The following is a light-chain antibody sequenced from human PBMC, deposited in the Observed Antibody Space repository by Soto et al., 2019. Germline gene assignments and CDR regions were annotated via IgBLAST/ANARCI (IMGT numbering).Light chain of an antibody. CDR1: QSISSH. Sequence: DIQMTQSPSSLSASVRDRVTITCRASQSISSHLYWYQQRPGKAPKLPIHAASSMQSGVPSSFSGSGYWTDFTLTVSSLQPEEFATYYCQQSYSTTRTFGQGTKVEV. J-gene: IGKJ1*01. CDR3: QQSYSTTRT. V-gene: IGKV1-39*01. CDR2: AAS.